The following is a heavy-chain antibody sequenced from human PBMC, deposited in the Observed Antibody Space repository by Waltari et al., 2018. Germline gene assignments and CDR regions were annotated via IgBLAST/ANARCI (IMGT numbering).Heavy chain of an antibody. Sequence: QVQLVQSGAEVKKPGASVKVSCKASGYTLTGYYMHWVRQAPGQGLEWMGWINPNGGGTNYAQKFQGRVTRTRDTSISTAYMELSRRRSDDTAVYYCAREGRFLELNWFDPWGQGTLVTVSS. D-gene: IGHD3-3*01. CDR2: INPNGGGT. CDR3: AREGRFLELNWFDP. V-gene: IGHV1-2*02. CDR1: GYTLTGYY. J-gene: IGHJ5*02.